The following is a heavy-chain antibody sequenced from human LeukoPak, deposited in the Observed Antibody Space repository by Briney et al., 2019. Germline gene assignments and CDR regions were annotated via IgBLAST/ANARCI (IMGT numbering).Heavy chain of an antibody. Sequence: PGGSLRLSCAASGFTFSSYAMYWVRQASGKGLEWVAVISYDGSDKFYADSVKGRFTISRDNSKNTLYLQMNSLRAEDTAMYYCAKVSLNMANDAFDIWGQGTMVSVSS. D-gene: IGHD2/OR15-2a*01. CDR1: GFTFSSYA. J-gene: IGHJ3*02. CDR2: ISYDGSDK. CDR3: AKVSLNMANDAFDI. V-gene: IGHV3-30*04.